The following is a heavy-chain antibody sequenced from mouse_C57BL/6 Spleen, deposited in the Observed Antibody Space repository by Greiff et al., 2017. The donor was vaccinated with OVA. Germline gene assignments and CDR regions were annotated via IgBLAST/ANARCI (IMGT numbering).Heavy chain of an antibody. D-gene: IGHD2-2*01. J-gene: IGHJ2*01. V-gene: IGHV1-59*01. CDR3: ARPIYYGYDVGYYFDY. CDR2: IDPSDSYT. CDR1: GYTFTSYW. Sequence: QVQLQQPGAELVRPGTSVKLSCKASGYTFTSYWMHWVKQRPGQGLEWIGVIDPSDSYTNYNQKFKGKATLTVDTSSSTAYMQLSSLTSEDSAVYYCARPIYYGYDVGYYFDYWGQGTTLTVSS.